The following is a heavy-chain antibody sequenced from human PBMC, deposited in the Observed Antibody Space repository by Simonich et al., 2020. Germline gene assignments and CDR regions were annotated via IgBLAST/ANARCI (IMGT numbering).Heavy chain of an antibody. CDR3: ARWIAVAGTGAYGMDV. CDR2: ISSSSSYI. V-gene: IGHV3-21*01. J-gene: IGHJ6*02. Sequence: EVQLVESGGGLVKPGGSLRLSCAASGFTFSSYSMKWVRQAPGKGLEWVSSISSSSSYINYADSVKGRFTISRDNAKNSLYLQMNSLRAEDTAVYYCARWIAVAGTGAYGMDVWGQGTTVTVSS. CDR1: GFTFSSYS. D-gene: IGHD6-19*01.